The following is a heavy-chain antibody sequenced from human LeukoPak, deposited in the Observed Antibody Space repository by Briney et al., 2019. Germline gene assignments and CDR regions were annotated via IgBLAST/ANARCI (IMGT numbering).Heavy chain of an antibody. CDR3: AKETITMVRGVIQRWFDP. J-gene: IGHJ5*02. CDR2: ISGSGGST. Sequence: GGSLRLSCAASGFTLSSYSMSWVRQAPGKGLEWVSAISGSGGSTYYADSVKGRFTISRDNSKNTLYLQMNSLRAEDTAVYYCAKETITMVRGVIQRWFDPWGQGTLVTVSS. V-gene: IGHV3-23*01. D-gene: IGHD3-10*01. CDR1: GFTLSSYS.